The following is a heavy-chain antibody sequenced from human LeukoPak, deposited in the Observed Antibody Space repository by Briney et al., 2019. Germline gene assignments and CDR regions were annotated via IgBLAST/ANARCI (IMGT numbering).Heavy chain of an antibody. V-gene: IGHV3-66*01. CDR1: GFSVSDHY. D-gene: IGHD6-19*01. J-gene: IGHJ4*02. CDR3: ARVPGSSGWNYYFDY. CDR2: IYRSGST. Sequence: GGSLRLSCAVSGFSVSDHYMSWVRQAPGKGLEWVSSIYRSGSTYYADSVKGRFTISRDNSKNALYLQMNSLRAEDTAVYYCARVPGSSGWNYYFDYWGQGTLVTVSS.